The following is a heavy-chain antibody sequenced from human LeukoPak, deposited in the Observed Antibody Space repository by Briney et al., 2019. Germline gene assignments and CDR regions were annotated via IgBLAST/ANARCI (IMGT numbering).Heavy chain of an antibody. Sequence: SVKVSCKASGGTFSSYAISWVRQAPGQGLEWTGGIIPIFGTANYAQKFQGRVTITTDESTSTAYMELSSLRSEDTAVYYCARGPFTWIQLWLGGAFDIWGQGTMVTVSS. CDR3: ARGPFTWIQLWLGGAFDI. CDR1: GGTFSSYA. J-gene: IGHJ3*02. D-gene: IGHD5-18*01. CDR2: IIPIFGTA. V-gene: IGHV1-69*05.